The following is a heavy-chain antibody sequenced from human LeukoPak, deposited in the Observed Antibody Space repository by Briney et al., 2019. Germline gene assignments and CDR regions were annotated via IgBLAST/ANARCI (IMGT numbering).Heavy chain of an antibody. V-gene: IGHV3-30-3*01. J-gene: IGHJ4*02. CDR1: GFTFSSYA. CDR3: AREPPEALFDY. CDR2: ISYDGSNK. Sequence: PGGSLRLSCAASGFTFSSYAMHWVRQAPGKGLEWVAVISYDGSNKYYADSVKGRFTISRDNSKNTLYLQMNSLRAEDTAVYYCAREPPEALFDYWGQGTLVTVSS.